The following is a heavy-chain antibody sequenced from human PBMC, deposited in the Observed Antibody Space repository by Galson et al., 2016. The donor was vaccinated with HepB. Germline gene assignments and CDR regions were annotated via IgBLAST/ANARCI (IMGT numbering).Heavy chain of an antibody. V-gene: IGHV3-48*02. CDR1: GFTFSDYS. Sequence: SLRLSCATSGFTFSDYSLNWVRQAPGKGLEWVSYIGSRISNIYYAESVKGRFTISRDNVKNSLILQMDSLRDEDTAVYYCTRESYYYYYYMKAWGKGTTVTVSS. CDR2: IGSRISNI. J-gene: IGHJ6*03. CDR3: TRESYYYYYYMKA.